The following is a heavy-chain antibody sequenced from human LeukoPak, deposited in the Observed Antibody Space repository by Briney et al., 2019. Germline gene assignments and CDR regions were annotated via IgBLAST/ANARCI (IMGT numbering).Heavy chain of an antibody. J-gene: IGHJ6*02. D-gene: IGHD5-18*01. CDR2: INSDGSST. CDR3: ARDRAHVDTAKGYGMDV. V-gene: IGHV3-74*01. CDR1: GFTFSSYW. Sequence: GGSLRLSCAASGFTFSSYWMHWVRQAPGKGLVWVSRINSDGSSTSYADSVKGRFTISRDNSKKTLDLQMNSLRAEDTAVYYCARDRAHVDTAKGYGMDVWGQGTTVTVSS.